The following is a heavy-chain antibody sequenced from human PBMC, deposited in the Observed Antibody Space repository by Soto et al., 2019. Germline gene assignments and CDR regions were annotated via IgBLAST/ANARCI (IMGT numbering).Heavy chain of an antibody. V-gene: IGHV6-1*01. CDR2: TYYRSKWYN. D-gene: IGHD6-13*01. CDR1: GDSVSSNSAA. CDR3: ARDLGSDEGRYSSSWYGGYYGMDV. J-gene: IGHJ6*02. Sequence: PSQTLSLTCXISGDSVSSNSAAWNWIRQSPSRGLEWLGRTYYRSKWYNDYAVSVKSRITINPDTSKNQFSLQLNSVTPEDTAVYYCARDLGSDEGRYSSSWYGGYYGMDVWGQGTTVTVSS.